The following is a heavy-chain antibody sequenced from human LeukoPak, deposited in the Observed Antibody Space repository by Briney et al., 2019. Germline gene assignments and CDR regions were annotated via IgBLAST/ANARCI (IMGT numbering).Heavy chain of an antibody. CDR2: IWYDGSNK. D-gene: IGHD5-18*01. CDR1: GFTFGDYA. V-gene: IGHV3-33*01. CDR3: ARGGTYSYSYGADAFDI. Sequence: PGRSLRLSCTASGFTFGDYAMSWFRQAPGKGLEWVAVIWYDGSNKDHANSVKGRFTISRDNSKNTLFLQMNSLRAEDTAVYYCARGGTYSYSYGADAFDIWGQGTMVSVS. J-gene: IGHJ3*02.